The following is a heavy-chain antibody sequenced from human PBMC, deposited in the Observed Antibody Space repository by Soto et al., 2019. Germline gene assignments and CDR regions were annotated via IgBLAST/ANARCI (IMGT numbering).Heavy chain of an antibody. V-gene: IGHV3-33*01. J-gene: IGHJ4*02. Sequence: QVQLVESGGGVVQPGRSLRLSCAASGFTFSRYGMHWVRQAPGKGLEWVAVIWYDGSNKYYADSVKGRFTISRDNSKNTLYLQMNSLRAEDTAVYYCARDSSGWDFDYWGQGTLVTVSS. CDR1: GFTFSRYG. CDR2: IWYDGSNK. CDR3: ARDSSGWDFDY. D-gene: IGHD6-19*01.